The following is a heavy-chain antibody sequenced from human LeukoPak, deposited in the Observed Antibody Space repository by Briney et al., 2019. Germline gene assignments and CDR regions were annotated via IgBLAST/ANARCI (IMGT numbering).Heavy chain of an antibody. CDR2: IIPSGGSA. D-gene: IGHD3-16*01. J-gene: IGHJ6*02. V-gene: IGHV3-23*01. CDR3: AKVMGSYYSYGMDV. Sequence: GGSLRLSCVASGFSFSYYAMNWVRQAPGKGLEWVSVIIPSGGSAYYADSVKGRFTISRDNSENTLYLQMNNLRAEDTAVYYCAKVMGSYYSYGMDVRGQGTTVTVSS. CDR1: GFSFSYYA.